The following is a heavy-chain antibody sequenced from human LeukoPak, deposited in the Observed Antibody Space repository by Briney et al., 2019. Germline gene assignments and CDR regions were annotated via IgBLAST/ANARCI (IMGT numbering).Heavy chain of an antibody. CDR1: GFTFSSYA. V-gene: IGHV3-23*01. CDR2: ISGSGGST. D-gene: IGHD2-15*01. J-gene: IGHJ4*02. CDR3: ARHGGYCSGGSCYSDY. Sequence: PGGSLRLSCAASGFTFSSYAMSWVRQAPGKGLEWVSAISGSGGSTYYADSVKGRFTISRDNSKNTLYLQMNSLRAEDTAVYYCARHGGYCSGGSCYSDYWGQGTLVTVSS.